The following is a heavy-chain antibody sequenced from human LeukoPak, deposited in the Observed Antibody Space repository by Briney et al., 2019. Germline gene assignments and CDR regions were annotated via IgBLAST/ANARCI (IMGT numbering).Heavy chain of an antibody. J-gene: IGHJ6*03. CDR2: IYYSGST. D-gene: IGHD5-12*01. Sequence: SETLSLTCTVSGGSISSSSYYWGWIRQPAGKGLEWIGSIYYSGSTYYNPSLKSRVTISVDTSKNQFSLKLSSVTAADTAVYYCARGGGYDFYYYYMDVWGKGTTVTISS. CDR3: ARGGGYDFYYYYMDV. V-gene: IGHV4-39*07. CDR1: GGSISSSSYY.